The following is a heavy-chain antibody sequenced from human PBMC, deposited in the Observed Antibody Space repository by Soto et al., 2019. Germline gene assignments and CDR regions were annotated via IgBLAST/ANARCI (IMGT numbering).Heavy chain of an antibody. V-gene: IGHV4-34*01. J-gene: IGHJ4*02. D-gene: IGHD5-12*01. Sequence: QVQLQQWGAGLLKPSETLSLTCAVYGGSFSAYYWSWIRQPPGKGLEWIGEINHSGSTNYNPSLKSXVTXSXDRSKNQFSLKLSSVTAADTAAYYCARGVGYAGVDYWGQGTLVTVSS. CDR3: ARGVGYAGVDY. CDR2: INHSGST. CDR1: GGSFSAYY.